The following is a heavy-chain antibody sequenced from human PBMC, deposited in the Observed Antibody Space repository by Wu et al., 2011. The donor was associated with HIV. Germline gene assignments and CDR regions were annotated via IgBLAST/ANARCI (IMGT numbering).Heavy chain of an antibody. CDR1: GYSFFSYD. CDR2: MNPSRGNT. D-gene: IGHD3-22*01. V-gene: IGHV1-8*02. J-gene: IGHJ6*03. Sequence: QVQLVQSGTEVEKPGASVKVSCKASGYSFFSYDITWVRQAPGQGLEWMGWMNPSRGNTGYAQKFQGRVSMTRNTATSTAYLELGILTSDDTAIYYCARGSGYHFNYNYLVVWGKGTTVTVSS. CDR3: ARGSGYHFNYNYLVV.